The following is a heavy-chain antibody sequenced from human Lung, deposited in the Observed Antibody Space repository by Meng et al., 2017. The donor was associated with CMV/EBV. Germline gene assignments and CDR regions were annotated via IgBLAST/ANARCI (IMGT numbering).Heavy chain of an antibody. CDR1: GGPISSYY. J-gene: IGHJ6*02. CDR2: IYYSGST. CDR3: ARVAKSTITGTTPYYYYGMDV. Sequence: SETLSLTCTVSGGPISSYYWSWIRQPPGKGLEWIGYIYYSGSTNYNPSLKSRVTISVDTSKNQFSLKLSSVTAAETAVYYCARVAKSTITGTTPYYYYGMDVWGQGTXVTVSS. V-gene: IGHV4-59*01. D-gene: IGHD1-7*01.